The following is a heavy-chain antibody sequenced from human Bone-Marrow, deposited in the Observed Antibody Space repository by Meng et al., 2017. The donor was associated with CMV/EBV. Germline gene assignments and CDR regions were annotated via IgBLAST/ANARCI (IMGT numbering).Heavy chain of an antibody. CDR1: GFTFDDYA. D-gene: IGHD4-11*01. CDR3: AREVTKMTTVRSEEGASDY. V-gene: IGHV3-9*01. CDR2: VSWNSFII. Sequence: SLKISCTASGFTFDDYAMHWVRQAPGKGLEWVSGVSWNSFIIAYADSVKGRFTISRDNARNSLNLQMNSLRPEDTGLYYCAREVTKMTTVRSEEGASDYWGQGTLVTVSS. J-gene: IGHJ4*02.